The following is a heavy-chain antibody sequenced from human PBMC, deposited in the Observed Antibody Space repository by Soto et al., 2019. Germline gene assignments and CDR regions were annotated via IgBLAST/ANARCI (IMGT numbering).Heavy chain of an antibody. CDR3: VIVRGYSNQNYSDL. D-gene: IGHD5-18*01. Sequence: QVHLQESGPGLVKPSQTLSLTCTVSGGSINSGGYYWTWIRQHPEKGLRWLGNIDRSGTRYYNPSLGDRLSSSLDTSQNHFSLRVTFMTAPDTAGYFCVIVRGYSNQNYSDLWGQGSLVTVSS. CDR2: IDRSGTR. V-gene: IGHV4-31*03. J-gene: IGHJ5*02. CDR1: GGSINSGGYY.